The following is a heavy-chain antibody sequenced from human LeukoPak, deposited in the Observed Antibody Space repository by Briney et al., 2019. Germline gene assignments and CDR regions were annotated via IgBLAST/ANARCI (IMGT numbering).Heavy chain of an antibody. V-gene: IGHV1-18*01. D-gene: IGHD1-26*01. CDR1: GYTFRNYG. CDR2: ISAYNGDT. CDR3: ARDPRVAATRVDY. Sequence: ASVKVSCKASGYTFRNYGISWVRQAPGQGLEWMGWISAYNGDTNFAQKVQDRVTMTTDTSTSTAYMELRSLRSDDTAVYFCARDPRVAATRVDYWGQGTLVTVSS. J-gene: IGHJ4*02.